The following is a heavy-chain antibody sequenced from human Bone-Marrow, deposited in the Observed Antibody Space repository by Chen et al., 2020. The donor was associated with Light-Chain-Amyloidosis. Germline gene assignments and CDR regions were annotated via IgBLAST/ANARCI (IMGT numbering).Heavy chain of an antibody. CDR3: ARVNPNYDFWSGYYWHFDY. V-gene: IGHV4-34*01. D-gene: IGHD3-3*01. CDR1: GGSFSGYY. J-gene: IGHJ4*02. CDR2: INHSGST. Sequence: QVQLQQWGAGLLKPSETLFLTCAVYGGSFSGYYWSWIRQPPGKGLEWIGEINHSGSTNYNPSLKSRVTISVDTSKNQFSLKLSSVTAADTAVYYCARVNPNYDFWSGYYWHFDYWGQGTLVTVSS.